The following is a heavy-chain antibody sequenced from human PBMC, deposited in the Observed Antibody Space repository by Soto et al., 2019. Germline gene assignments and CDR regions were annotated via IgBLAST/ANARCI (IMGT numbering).Heavy chain of an antibody. CDR1: GFTFSSYA. Sequence: GGSLRLSCAASGFTFSSYAMSWVRQAPGKGLEWVSAISGSGGSTYYADSVKGRFTISRDNSKNTLYLQMSSLRAEDTAVYYCAKADPIYYGSGSYHPYYYYYGMDVWGQGTTVTVSS. J-gene: IGHJ6*02. V-gene: IGHV3-23*01. CDR2: ISGSGGST. D-gene: IGHD3-10*01. CDR3: AKADPIYYGSGSYHPYYYYYGMDV.